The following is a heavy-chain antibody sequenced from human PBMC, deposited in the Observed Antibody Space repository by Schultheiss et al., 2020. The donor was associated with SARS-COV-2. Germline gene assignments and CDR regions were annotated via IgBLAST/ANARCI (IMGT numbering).Heavy chain of an antibody. CDR1: GGSFSGYY. D-gene: IGHD2-2*01. CDR3: ARGGLVVPDNAFDI. CDR2: INHSGST. J-gene: IGHJ3*02. V-gene: IGHV4-34*01. Sequence: SETLSLTCAVYGGSFSGYYWSWIRQPPGKGLEWIGEINHSGSTNYNPSLKSRVTISVDTSKNQFSLKLSSVTAADTALYYCARGGLVVPDNAFDIWGRGTMVTVSS.